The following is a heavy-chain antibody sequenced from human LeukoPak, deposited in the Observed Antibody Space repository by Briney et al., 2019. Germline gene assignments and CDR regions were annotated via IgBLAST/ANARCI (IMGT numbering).Heavy chain of an antibody. V-gene: IGHV4-59*01. J-gene: IGHJ4*02. CDR1: GGSINNYY. D-gene: IGHD5-12*01. CDR3: AGVYSGYDSVSY. Sequence: PSETLSLTCTVSGGSINNYYWGWIRQSPGKGLEWIGYIYYSGTTNYNPSLKSRVTISVDTSKNQFSLKLSSVTAADTAVYYCAGVYSGYDSVSYWGQGTLVTVSS. CDR2: IYYSGTT.